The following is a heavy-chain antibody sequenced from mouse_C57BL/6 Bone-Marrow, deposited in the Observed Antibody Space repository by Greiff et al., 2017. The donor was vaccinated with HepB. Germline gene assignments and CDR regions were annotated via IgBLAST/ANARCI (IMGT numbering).Heavy chain of an antibody. CDR3: TRYWDEDY. D-gene: IGHD4-1*01. Sequence: VKLMESGAELVRPGASVTLSCKASGYTFTDYEMHWVKQTPVHGLEWIGAIDPETGGTAYNQKFKGKAILTADKSSSTAYMELRSLTSEDSAVYYCTRYWDEDYWGQGTTLTVSS. V-gene: IGHV1-15*01. CDR2: IDPETGGT. CDR1: GYTFTDYE. J-gene: IGHJ2*01.